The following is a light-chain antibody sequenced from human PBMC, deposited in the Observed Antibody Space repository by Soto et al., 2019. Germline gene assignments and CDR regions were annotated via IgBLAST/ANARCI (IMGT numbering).Light chain of an antibody. CDR2: DVT. CDR1: TSDIGAYNY. J-gene: IGLJ3*02. Sequence: QSVLTQPASVSGSPGQSITFSCTGTTSDIGAYNYVSWYQHHPGKAPKLLIYDVTARPSGVSDRFSGSKSGTTASLTISGLQAEDEADYFCSSYTTINTVVVFGGGTKLTVL. V-gene: IGLV2-14*03. CDR3: SSYTTINTVVV.